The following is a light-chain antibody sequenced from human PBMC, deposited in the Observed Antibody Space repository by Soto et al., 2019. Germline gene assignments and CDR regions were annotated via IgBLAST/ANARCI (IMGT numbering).Light chain of an antibody. CDR1: SSDVGSYNL. CDR3: CSYAGSSTFVV. J-gene: IGLJ2*01. V-gene: IGLV2-23*03. CDR2: EGS. Sequence: QSALTQPASVSGSPGQSITISCTGTSSDVGSYNLVSWYQQHPGKAPKLMIYEGSKRPSGVSNRFSGSKSGNTDSLTISGLQADDEADYYCCSYAGSSTFVVFGGGTKVTVL.